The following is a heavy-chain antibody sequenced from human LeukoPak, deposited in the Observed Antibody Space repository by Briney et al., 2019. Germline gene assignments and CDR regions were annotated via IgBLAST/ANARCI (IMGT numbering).Heavy chain of an antibody. Sequence: PSETLSLTCTVSGGSVSSGSYYWSWIRQPPGKGLEWIGYIYHSGSTYYNPSLKSRVTISVDRSKNQFSLKLSSVTAADTAVYYCARGSYYDFWSGYPHYYYYYGMDVWGQGTTVTVSS. V-gene: IGHV4-30-2*01. CDR3: ARGSYYDFWSGYPHYYYYYGMDV. J-gene: IGHJ6*02. D-gene: IGHD3-3*01. CDR1: GGSVSSGSYY. CDR2: IYHSGST.